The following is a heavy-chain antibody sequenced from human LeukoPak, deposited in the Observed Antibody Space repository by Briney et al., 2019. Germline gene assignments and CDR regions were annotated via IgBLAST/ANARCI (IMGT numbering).Heavy chain of an antibody. V-gene: IGHV3-23*01. D-gene: IGHD4-17*01. J-gene: IGHJ4*02. CDR2: ISSTGGDT. CDR1: GFTFSDYA. Sequence: PGGSLRLSCVASGFTFSDYAMSWVRQAPGKGLEWVSSISSTGGDTYYADSVKGRFTISRDSSKNTLYLQMISLRAEDTAIYYCAKGQYGAYAHYFDYWGQGTLVTVSS. CDR3: AKGQYGAYAHYFDY.